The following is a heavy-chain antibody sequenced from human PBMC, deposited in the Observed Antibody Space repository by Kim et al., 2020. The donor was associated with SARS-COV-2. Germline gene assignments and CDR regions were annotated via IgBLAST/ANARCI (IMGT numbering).Heavy chain of an antibody. CDR3: ARAQYYYDFVDY. CDR1: GGSISSYY. J-gene: IGHJ4*02. Sequence: SETLSLTCTVSGGSISSYYWSWIRQPPGKGLEWIGYIYYSGSTNYNPSLKSRVTISVDTSKNQFSLKLSSVTAADTAVYYCARAQYYYDFVDYWGQGTLVTVSS. V-gene: IGHV4-59*13. D-gene: IGHD3-22*01. CDR2: IYYSGST.